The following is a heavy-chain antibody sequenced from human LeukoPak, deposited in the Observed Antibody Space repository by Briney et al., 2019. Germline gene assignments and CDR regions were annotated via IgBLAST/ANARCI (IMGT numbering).Heavy chain of an antibody. CDR2: IYPGDSDT. CDR3: AISYVDTAMVFDY. D-gene: IGHD5-18*01. CDR1: GYSFTSYW. Sequence: GESLKISCKGSGYSFTSYWIGWVSQMPRKGLEWMGIIYPGDSDTTYSPSFQGQVTISADESISTAYLQWSSLKASDTAMYYCAISYVDTAMVFDYWGQGTLVTVSS. J-gene: IGHJ4*02. V-gene: IGHV5-51*01.